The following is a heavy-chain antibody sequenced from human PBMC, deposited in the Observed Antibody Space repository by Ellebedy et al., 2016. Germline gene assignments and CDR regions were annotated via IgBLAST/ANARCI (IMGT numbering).Heavy chain of an antibody. Sequence: SETLSLXXSVSSGSISSYYWSWIRQPPGKGLEFIAYIFHTGATKYNPSLKSRVTISMDTSKSQFTLQLSSVTAADTAVYYCAKSDIIGAYRNGMDVWGQGTTVTVSS. CDR3: AKSDIIGAYRNGMDV. V-gene: IGHV4-59*08. CDR1: SGSISSYY. J-gene: IGHJ6*02. CDR2: IFHTGAT. D-gene: IGHD1-20*01.